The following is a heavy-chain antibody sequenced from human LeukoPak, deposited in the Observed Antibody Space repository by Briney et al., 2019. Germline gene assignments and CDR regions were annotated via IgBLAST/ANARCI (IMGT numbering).Heavy chain of an antibody. D-gene: IGHD4-23*01. CDR1: GGAITAYY. Sequence: SETLSLTCTVSGGAITAYYWSWLRQPPGKGLEWIGCIYYSGITNYNPSLKSRVTMSVGTSKNHFYLKLSSVTGADTAGYCCARRMCPGGWFGPWGQGTLVTVSS. V-gene: IGHV4-59*08. CDR2: IYYSGIT. J-gene: IGHJ5*02. CDR3: ARRMCPGGWFGP.